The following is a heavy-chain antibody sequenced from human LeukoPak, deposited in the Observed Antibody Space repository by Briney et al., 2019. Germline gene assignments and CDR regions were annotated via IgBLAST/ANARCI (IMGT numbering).Heavy chain of an antibody. CDR1: GFTFSGYY. CDR3: ARDFDSSTSCFAY. Sequence: PGGSLRLSCAASGFTFSGYYMNWIRQAPGKGLEWVSHISSSGSIYYPDSMKGRFTISRDNAKNSLYLQMNSLRAEDTAVYYCARDFDSSTSCFAYWGQGTLVTVSS. D-gene: IGHD2-2*01. V-gene: IGHV3-69-1*01. J-gene: IGHJ4*02. CDR2: ISSSGSI.